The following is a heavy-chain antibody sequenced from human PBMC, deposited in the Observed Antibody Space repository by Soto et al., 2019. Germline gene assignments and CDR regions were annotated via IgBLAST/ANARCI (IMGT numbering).Heavy chain of an antibody. Sequence: QVQLVQSGAEVKKPGSSVKVSCKASGGTFSSYAISWVRQAPGQELEWMGGIIPIFGTANYAQKFQGRVTITADESTSTAYMELSSLRSEDTAVYYCAREGIAVADTNYYFDYWGQGTLVTVSS. CDR3: AREGIAVADTNYYFDY. D-gene: IGHD6-19*01. J-gene: IGHJ4*02. CDR1: GGTFSSYA. CDR2: IIPIFGTA. V-gene: IGHV1-69*12.